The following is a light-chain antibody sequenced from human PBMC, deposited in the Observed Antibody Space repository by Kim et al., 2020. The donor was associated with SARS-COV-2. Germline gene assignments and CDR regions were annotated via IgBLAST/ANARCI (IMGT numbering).Light chain of an antibody. Sequence: SSELTQDPAVSVALGQTVRITCQGYSLRNYYASWYQQKPGQAPVLVIYGKNNRPSGIPDRFSGSSSGNTASLTITGAQAEDEADYYCNSRDSSGNHLWVFGGGTQLTVL. CDR3: NSRDSSGNHLWV. CDR1: SLRNYY. J-gene: IGLJ3*02. V-gene: IGLV3-19*01. CDR2: GKN.